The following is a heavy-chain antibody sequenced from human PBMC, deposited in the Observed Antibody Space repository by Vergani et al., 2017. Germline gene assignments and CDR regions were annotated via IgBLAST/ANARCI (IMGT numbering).Heavy chain of an antibody. CDR2: ISGSGGNT. Sequence: EVQLLESGGNLIQPGGSLRLSCGASGFTFSSYAMTWVRLAPGKGLQWVSAISGSGGNTFYTDSVKGRFTISRDNAKNSLYLQMNSLRAEDTAVYYCARDSVSWDAAFDIWGQGTMVTVSS. V-gene: IGHV3-23*01. CDR3: ARDSVSWDAAFDI. CDR1: GFTFSSYA. D-gene: IGHD5/OR15-5a*01. J-gene: IGHJ3*02.